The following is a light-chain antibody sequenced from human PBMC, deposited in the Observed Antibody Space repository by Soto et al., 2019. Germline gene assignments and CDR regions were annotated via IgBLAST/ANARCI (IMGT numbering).Light chain of an antibody. V-gene: IGKV3-15*01. Sequence: EIVLTQSPATLSLSPGERATLSCRASQSVSSYLAWYQQKPGQAPRLVIYDVSTRATGIPDRFSGSGSGTEFTLTISSLQSGDFAVYYCQQYNKWPPITFGQGTRLEIK. CDR1: QSVSSY. CDR2: DVS. CDR3: QQYNKWPPIT. J-gene: IGKJ5*01.